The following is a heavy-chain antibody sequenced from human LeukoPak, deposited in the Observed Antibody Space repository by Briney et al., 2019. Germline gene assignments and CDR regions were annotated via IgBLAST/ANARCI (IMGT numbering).Heavy chain of an antibody. J-gene: IGHJ4*02. CDR1: GYTFTSYG. CDR3: VRSGGYSYGPFDY. V-gene: IGHV1-69*04. D-gene: IGHD5-18*01. CDR2: IIPILGIA. Sequence: ASVKVSCKASGYTFTSYGISWVRQAPGQGLEWMGRIIPILGIANYAQKFQGRVTITADKSTSTAYMELSSLRSEDTAVYYCVRSGGYSYGPFDYWGQGTLVTVSS.